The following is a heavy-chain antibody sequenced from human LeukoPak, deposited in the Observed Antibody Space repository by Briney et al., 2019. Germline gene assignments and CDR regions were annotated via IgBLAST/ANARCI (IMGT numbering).Heavy chain of an antibody. Sequence: GGSLRLSCAASGFIFSNFGMHWVRQAPGKGLEWVSFIRYDGSNKYYGDSVKGRFTISRGNSKNTVNLQMNSLRTEDTALYYCAKDLSSGWSFDSWGQGTLVTVSS. CDR2: IRYDGSNK. V-gene: IGHV3-30*02. CDR1: GFIFSNFG. J-gene: IGHJ4*02. D-gene: IGHD6-19*01. CDR3: AKDLSSGWSFDS.